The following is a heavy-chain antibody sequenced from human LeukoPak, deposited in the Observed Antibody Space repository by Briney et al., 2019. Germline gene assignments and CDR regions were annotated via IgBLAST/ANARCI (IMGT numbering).Heavy chain of an antibody. Sequence: SETLSLTCTVSGGSISSNRYYWGWIRQPPGKGLEWIGSIYFTESTFYHPSLKSRVTLSVDTSKNQFSLKLSSVTAADTAVYYCARSSGYAQDIDYWGQGTLVTVST. J-gene: IGHJ4*02. CDR1: GGSISSNRYY. D-gene: IGHD5-12*01. CDR2: IYFTEST. V-gene: IGHV4-39*07. CDR3: ARSSGYAQDIDY.